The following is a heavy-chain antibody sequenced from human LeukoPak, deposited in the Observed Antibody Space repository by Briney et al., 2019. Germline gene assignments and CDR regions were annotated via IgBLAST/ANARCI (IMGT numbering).Heavy chain of an antibody. Sequence: GGSLRLSCAASGFTFSNAWMSWVRQAPGKGLEWVGRIKSKTDGGTRDYAVLVKGRFTISRDDSKNTLYLQMNSLKSEDTAVYYCTTLTLAYCTSTTCFGHNWGFDYWGQGTLVTVSS. CDR1: GFTFSNAW. D-gene: IGHD2-2*01. CDR2: IKSKTDGGTR. CDR3: TTLTLAYCTSTTCFGHNWGFDY. V-gene: IGHV3-15*05. J-gene: IGHJ4*02.